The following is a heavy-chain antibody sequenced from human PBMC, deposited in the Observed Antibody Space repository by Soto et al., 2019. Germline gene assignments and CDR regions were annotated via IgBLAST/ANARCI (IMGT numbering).Heavy chain of an antibody. D-gene: IGHD3-10*01. J-gene: IGHJ4*02. CDR1: GYTFTGYY. CDR3: ARPGENHASGSYYGY. Sequence: GASVKVSCKASGYTFTGYYMHWVRQAPGQGLEWMGWIDPNSGGTKYAQKFQGRVTMTRDTSISTASMELSRLTSDDTAMYYCARPGENHASGSYYGYWGQGTLVTVSS. CDR2: IDPNSGGT. V-gene: IGHV1-2*02.